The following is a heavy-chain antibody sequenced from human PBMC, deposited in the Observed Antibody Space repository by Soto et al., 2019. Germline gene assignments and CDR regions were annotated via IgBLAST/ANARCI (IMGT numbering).Heavy chain of an antibody. D-gene: IGHD3-10*01. V-gene: IGHV4-61*01. J-gene: IGHJ4*02. CDR1: GGSVSSGSYY. CDR2: IYYSGST. Sequence: PSETLSLTCTVSGGSVSSGSYYWSWIRQPPGKGLEWIGYIYYSGSTKYNPSLKSRVTISVDTSKNQFSLKLSSVTAADTAVYYCARVVLLWFHFDYWGQGTLVTVSS. CDR3: ARVVLLWFHFDY.